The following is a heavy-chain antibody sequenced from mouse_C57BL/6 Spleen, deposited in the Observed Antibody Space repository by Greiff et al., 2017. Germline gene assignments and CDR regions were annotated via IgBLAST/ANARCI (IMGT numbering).Heavy chain of an antibody. Sequence: EVKVEESGGGLVKPGGSLKLSCAASGFTFSSYTMSWVRQTPEKRLEWVATISGGGGNTYYPDSVKGRFTISRDNAKNTLYLQMSSLRSEDTALYYCARHREYYFDYWGQGTTLTVSS. CDR1: GFTFSSYT. D-gene: IGHD3-3*01. CDR2: ISGGGGNT. J-gene: IGHJ2*01. V-gene: IGHV5-9*01. CDR3: ARHREYYFDY.